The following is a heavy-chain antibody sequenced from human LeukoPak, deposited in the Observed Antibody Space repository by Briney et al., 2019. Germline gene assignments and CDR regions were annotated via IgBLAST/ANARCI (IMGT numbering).Heavy chain of an antibody. CDR2: ISYDGSNK. CDR1: GFTFSSYG. J-gene: IGHJ6*02. V-gene: IGHV3-30*18. CDR3: AKIYAPWPAGPVPRLYGMDV. D-gene: IGHD2-2*01. Sequence: GRSLRLSCAASGFTFSSYGMHWVRQAPGKGLEWVAVISYDGSNKYYADSVEGRFTISRDNSKNTLYLQMNSLRAEDTAVYYCAKIYAPWPAGPVPRLYGMDVWGQGTTVTVSS.